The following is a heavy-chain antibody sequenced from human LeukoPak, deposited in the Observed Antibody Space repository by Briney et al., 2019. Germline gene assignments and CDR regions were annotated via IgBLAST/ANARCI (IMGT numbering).Heavy chain of an antibody. D-gene: IGHD5-18*01. CDR2: IYPNNGGT. CDR1: GYTFTDCH. Sequence: ASVKVSCKASGYTFTDCHLYWVRQAPGQGLEWMGWIYPNNGGTNYAQKFQGRVTMTRDTSISTAYMELSRLRSDDTAVYYCARDGDSVMVEFDYWGQGTLVTVSS. V-gene: IGHV1-2*02. J-gene: IGHJ4*02. CDR3: ARDGDSVMVEFDY.